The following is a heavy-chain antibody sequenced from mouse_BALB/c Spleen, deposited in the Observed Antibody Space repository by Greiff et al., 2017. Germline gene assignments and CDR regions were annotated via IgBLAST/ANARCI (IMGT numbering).Heavy chain of an antibody. CDR3: AREVGGAMDY. D-gene: IGHD1-1*01. V-gene: IGHV7-3*02. CDR2: IRNKANGYTT. CDR1: GFTFTDYY. J-gene: IGHJ4*01. Sequence: EVQVVESGGGLVQPGGSLRLSCATSGFTFTDYYMSWVRQPPGKALEWLGFIRNKANGYTTEYSASVKGRFTISRDNSQSILYLQMNTLRAEDSATYYCAREVGGAMDYWGQGTSVTVSS.